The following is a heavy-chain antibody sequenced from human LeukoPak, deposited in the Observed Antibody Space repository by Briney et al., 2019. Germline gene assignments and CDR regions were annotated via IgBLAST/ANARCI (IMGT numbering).Heavy chain of an antibody. V-gene: IGHV3-33*06. J-gene: IGHJ4*02. Sequence: PGGSLRLSCAASGFTFSSYGMHWVRQAPGKGLEWVAVIWYDGSNKYYADSVKGRFTISRDNSKNTLYLQMNSLRAEDTAVYYCANLAENSYGDYAFDYWGQGTLVTVSS. CDR2: IWYDGSNK. D-gene: IGHD4-17*01. CDR1: GFTFSSYG. CDR3: ANLAENSYGDYAFDY.